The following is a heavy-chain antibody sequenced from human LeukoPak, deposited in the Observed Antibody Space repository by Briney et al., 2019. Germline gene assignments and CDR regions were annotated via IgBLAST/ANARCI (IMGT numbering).Heavy chain of an antibody. D-gene: IGHD1-26*01. Sequence: GGSLRLSCAASGFSFSSYEMNWVRRAPGKGLEWVSYMSSSGGTIYYADSVKGRFTISRDNGKNSLYLQMNSLRAEDTAVYYCARGMTGSYFGHFDYWGQGTLVTVSS. J-gene: IGHJ4*02. CDR1: GFSFSSYE. V-gene: IGHV3-48*03. CDR3: ARGMTGSYFGHFDY. CDR2: MSSSGGTI.